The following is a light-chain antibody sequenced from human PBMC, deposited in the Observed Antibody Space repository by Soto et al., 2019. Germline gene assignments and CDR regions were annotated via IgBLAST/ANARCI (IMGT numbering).Light chain of an antibody. Sequence: EIVLTQSPGTLSLSPGERATLSCRASQSVSSSYLAWYQQKPGQAPRLLIYVASSRATGIPDRFSGSGSGTDFTLTISSLEPEDSAVYYCQQYGRSLPITFGQGTRLEIK. CDR1: QSVSSSY. CDR3: QQYGRSLPIT. CDR2: VAS. V-gene: IGKV3-20*01. J-gene: IGKJ5*01.